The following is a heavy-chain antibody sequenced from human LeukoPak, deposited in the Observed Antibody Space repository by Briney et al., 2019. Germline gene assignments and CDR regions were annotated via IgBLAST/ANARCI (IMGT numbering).Heavy chain of an antibody. CDR2: ISGSSDTI. CDR3: ARDRVTTVNLDAFDI. D-gene: IGHD4-17*01. CDR1: GFTFSTYS. J-gene: IGHJ3*02. V-gene: IGHV3-48*04. Sequence: PGGSLRLSCAAPGFTFSTYSMNWVRQAPGKGLEWVSYISGSSDTIYYADSVKGRFTISRDNAKNSLYLQMNSLRAEDTAVYYCARDRVTTVNLDAFDIWGQGTMVTVSS.